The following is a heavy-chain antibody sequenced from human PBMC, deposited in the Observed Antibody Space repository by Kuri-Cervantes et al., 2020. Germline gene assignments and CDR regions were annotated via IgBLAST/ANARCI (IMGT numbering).Heavy chain of an antibody. Sequence: GGSLRLSCAASGFTFDDYAMHWVRQAPGEGLEWVANIKQDGSEKYYVDSVKGRFTISRDNAKNSLYLQMNSLRAEDTAVYYCARVADMVRGVITQNDAFDIWGQGTMVTVSS. CDR2: IKQDGSEK. V-gene: IGHV3-7*01. D-gene: IGHD3-10*01. CDR1: GFTFDDYA. J-gene: IGHJ3*02. CDR3: ARVADMVRGVITQNDAFDI.